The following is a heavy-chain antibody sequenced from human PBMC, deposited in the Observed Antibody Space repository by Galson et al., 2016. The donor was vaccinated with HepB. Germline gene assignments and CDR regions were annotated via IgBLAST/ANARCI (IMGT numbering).Heavy chain of an antibody. D-gene: IGHD6-6*01. CDR3: TRHESSSSSAKRGMDV. V-gene: IGHV3-73*01. Sequence: SLRLSCAASGFTFSGSAMHWVRQASGKGVEWVGRIRSKANSYATAYAASVKGRFTISRDDSKNTAYLQMNSLKTEDTAVYYCTRHESSSSSAKRGMDVWGQGTTVTVSS. CDR1: GFTFSGSA. CDR2: IRSKANSYAT. J-gene: IGHJ6*02.